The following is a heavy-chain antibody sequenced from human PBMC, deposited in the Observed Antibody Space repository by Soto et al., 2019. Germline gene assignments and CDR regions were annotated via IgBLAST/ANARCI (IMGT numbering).Heavy chain of an antibody. CDR3: AKSALVDYGEEGAFDI. J-gene: IGHJ3*02. V-gene: IGHV3-30*18. CDR2: ISYDGSNK. Sequence: GGSLRLSCAASGFTFSSYGMHWVRQAPGKGLEWVAVISYDGSNKYYADSVKGRFTISRDNSKNTLYLQMNSLRAEDTAVYYCAKSALVDYGEEGAFDIWGQGTMVTVSS. D-gene: IGHD4-17*01. CDR1: GFTFSSYG.